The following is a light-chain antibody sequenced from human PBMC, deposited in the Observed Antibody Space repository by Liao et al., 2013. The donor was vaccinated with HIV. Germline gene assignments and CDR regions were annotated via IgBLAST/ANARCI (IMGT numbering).Light chain of an antibody. V-gene: IGLV3-1*01. Sequence: SYELTQSPSVSVSPGQTATITCSGDKLGDRDASWYQQKPGQSPVLVIYQDTKRPSGIPERFSGSNSGNTATLTISRVEAGDEADYYCQVWDSSSDHYFFGTGTKVTVL. CDR2: QDT. CDR1: KLGDRD. J-gene: IGLJ1*01. CDR3: QVWDSSSDHYF.